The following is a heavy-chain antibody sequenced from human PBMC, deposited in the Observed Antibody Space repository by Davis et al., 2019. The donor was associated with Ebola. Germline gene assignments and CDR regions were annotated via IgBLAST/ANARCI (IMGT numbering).Heavy chain of an antibody. D-gene: IGHD3-10*01. CDR1: GYTFTGYY. Sequence: ASVKVSCKASGYTFTGYYIHWVRQAPGQGLEWMGRINPNSGGTNYAQKFQGRVTMTRDTSISTAYMELSRLRSDDTAVYYCARDGVLLWFGEAPSGMDVWGKGTTVTVSS. V-gene: IGHV1-2*06. CDR3: ARDGVLLWFGEAPSGMDV. J-gene: IGHJ6*04. CDR2: INPNSGGT.